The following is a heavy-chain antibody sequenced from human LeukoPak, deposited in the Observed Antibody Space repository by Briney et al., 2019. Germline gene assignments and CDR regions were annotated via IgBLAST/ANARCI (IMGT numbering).Heavy chain of an antibody. CDR2: ISYDGSNK. CDR3: ARGQPHGNDY. Sequence: PGRSLRLSCAASGFTFSSYGMHWVRQAPGKGLEWVAVISYDGSNKYYADSVKGRFTISRDNSKNTLYLQMNSLRAEDTAVYYCARGQPHGNDYWGQGTLVTVSS. V-gene: IGHV3-30*03. J-gene: IGHJ4*02. D-gene: IGHD4-23*01. CDR1: GFTFSSYG.